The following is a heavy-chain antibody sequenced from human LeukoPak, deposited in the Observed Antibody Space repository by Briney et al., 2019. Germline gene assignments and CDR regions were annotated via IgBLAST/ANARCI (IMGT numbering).Heavy chain of an antibody. CDR3: AKEAGYSGHDFPDF. CDR1: GFTFISYA. Sequence: PPGGSLRLSCAAPGFTFISYAISWVRQAPGKGLEWVSAISSSAYSTYYADSVKGRFTISRYNSKNTLYLQMNSLRAEDTAVYSCAKEAGYSGHDFPDFWGQGTLVTVSS. CDR2: ISSSAYST. V-gene: IGHV3-23*01. D-gene: IGHD5-12*01. J-gene: IGHJ4*02.